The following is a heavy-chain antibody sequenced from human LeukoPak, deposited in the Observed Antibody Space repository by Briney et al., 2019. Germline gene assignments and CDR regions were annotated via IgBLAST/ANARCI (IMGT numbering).Heavy chain of an antibody. Sequence: SETLSLTCAVYGGSFSGYYWSWIRQPPGKGLEWIGYIYYSGSTNYNPSLKSRVTISVDTSKNQLSLKLSSVTAADTAVYYCARGRGTTFYFDYWGQGTLVTVSS. V-gene: IGHV4-34*11. CDR1: GGSFSGYY. J-gene: IGHJ4*02. D-gene: IGHD4-17*01. CDR3: ARGRGTTFYFDY. CDR2: IYYSGST.